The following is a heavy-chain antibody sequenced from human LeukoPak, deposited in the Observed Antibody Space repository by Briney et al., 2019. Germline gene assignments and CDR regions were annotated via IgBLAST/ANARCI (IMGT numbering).Heavy chain of an antibody. CDR2: ISGSGGAT. V-gene: IGHV3-23*01. J-gene: IGHJ4*02. D-gene: IGHD6-19*01. CDR1: GITFSRYD. Sequence: PGGSLRLSCAASGITFSRYDMSWVRQAPGKGLEWVSGISGSGGATYYADSVKGRFTISRDNSRNTLYLQMTSLRAEDTAVYYCAKSPKDWLVHNEQWGQGTLVTVSS. CDR3: AKSPKDWLVHNEQ.